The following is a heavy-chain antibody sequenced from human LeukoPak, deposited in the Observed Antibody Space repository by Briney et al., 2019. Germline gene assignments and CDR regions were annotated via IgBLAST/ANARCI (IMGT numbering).Heavy chain of an antibody. CDR1: GGSITSRSSY. V-gene: IGHV4-39*01. Sequence: PSETLSLTCTVSGGSITSRSSYWGWLRQSPGRGLEWIGSIYYDGSTYYSPSLKSRVTISVDTSRNQFSLRLDSVAAADTALYYCARQHIVRGLIATAPNWFNPWGQGILVTVSS. J-gene: IGHJ5*02. D-gene: IGHD3-10*01. CDR3: ARQHIVRGLIATAPNWFNP. CDR2: IYYDGST.